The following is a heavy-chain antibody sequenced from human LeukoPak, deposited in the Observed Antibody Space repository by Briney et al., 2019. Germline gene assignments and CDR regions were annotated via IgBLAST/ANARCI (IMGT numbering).Heavy chain of an antibody. J-gene: IGHJ6*02. Sequence: GGSLRLSCAASGFTFSGYAMSWVRQAPGKGLEWVSGISGSGGSTYYADSVKGRFTISRDNSKKTLYLQMNSLRVEDTAIYYCARRIAAAGEFYYYYAMDVWGQGTTVTVSS. V-gene: IGHV3-23*01. D-gene: IGHD6-13*01. CDR2: ISGSGGST. CDR3: ARRIAAAGEFYYYYAMDV. CDR1: GFTFSGYA.